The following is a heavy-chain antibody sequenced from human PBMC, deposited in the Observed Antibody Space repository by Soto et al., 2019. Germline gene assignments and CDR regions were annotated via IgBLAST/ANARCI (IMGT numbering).Heavy chain of an antibody. J-gene: IGHJ4*02. D-gene: IGHD2-8*01. CDR3: ARPPYPGCINAVCYPLDY. CDR2: INPSGGST. Sequence: QVQLVQSGAEVKKPGASVKISCKASGYTFTSYYMHWVRQAPGQGLEWMGIINPSGGSTNYAQKLQGRVAMTRDTSTSTVYIELNSRKSEDTAVYYCARPPYPGCINAVCYPLDYWGQGTLVTVSS. CDR1: GYTFTSYY. V-gene: IGHV1-46*01.